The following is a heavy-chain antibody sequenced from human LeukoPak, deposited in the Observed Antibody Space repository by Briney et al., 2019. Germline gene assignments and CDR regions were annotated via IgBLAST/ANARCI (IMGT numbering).Heavy chain of an antibody. CDR3: ARDPYGSGLDAFHI. CDR2: IIPISTTA. D-gene: IGHD3-10*01. Sequence: SVKVSCKASGDTFNTYAISWVRQAPGQGPEWMGGIIPISTTASYAQKFQDRVTITADESTSTAYMELSSLRSEDTAVYYCARDPYGSGLDAFHIWGQGTLVTVSS. J-gene: IGHJ3*02. V-gene: IGHV1-69*13. CDR1: GDTFNTYA.